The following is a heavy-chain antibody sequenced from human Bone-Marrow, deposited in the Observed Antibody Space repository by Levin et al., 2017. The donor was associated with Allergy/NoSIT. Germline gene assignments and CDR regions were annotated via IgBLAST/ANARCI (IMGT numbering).Heavy chain of an antibody. J-gene: IGHJ4*02. D-gene: IGHD4-23*01. CDR3: GRDYGGNSGLDS. CDR2: IYYTGST. V-gene: IGHV4-31*03. CDR1: GDSISSGGYY. Sequence: SETLSLTCTVSGDSISSGGYYWTWIRQYPGKGLEWIGYIYYTGSTFYNPSLESRLTMSVDASKNQFSLKLTSVTAADTAVYFCGRDYGGNSGLDSWGQGTLVTVSS.